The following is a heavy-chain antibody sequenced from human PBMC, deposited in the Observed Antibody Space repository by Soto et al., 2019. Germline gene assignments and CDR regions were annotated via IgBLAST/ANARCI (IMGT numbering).Heavy chain of an antibody. CDR2: ISAYNGNT. Sequence: ASVKVSCKASGYTFTSYGISWVRQAPGQGLEWMGWISAYNGNTNYAQKLQGRVTMTTDTSTSTAYMELRSLRSDDAAVYYCARDRIAVAGTAEYFQHWGQGTLVTVSS. V-gene: IGHV1-18*01. CDR1: GYTFTSYG. D-gene: IGHD6-19*01. J-gene: IGHJ1*01. CDR3: ARDRIAVAGTAEYFQH.